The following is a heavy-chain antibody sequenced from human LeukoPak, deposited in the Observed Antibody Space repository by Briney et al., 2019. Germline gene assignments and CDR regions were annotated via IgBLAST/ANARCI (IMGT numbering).Heavy chain of an antibody. Sequence: GRSLRLSCAASGFTFSSYGMHWVRQAPGKGLEWVAVISYDGSNKYYADSVKGRFTISRDNAKNSLYLQMNSLRAEDTAVYYCARDFSGTQIWGQGTMVTVSS. CDR3: ARDFSGTQI. CDR1: GFTFSSYG. J-gene: IGHJ3*02. V-gene: IGHV3-30*03. CDR2: ISYDGSNK. D-gene: IGHD1/OR15-1a*01.